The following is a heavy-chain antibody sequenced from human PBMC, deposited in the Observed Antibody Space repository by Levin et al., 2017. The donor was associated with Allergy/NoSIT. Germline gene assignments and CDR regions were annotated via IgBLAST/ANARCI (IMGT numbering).Heavy chain of an antibody. D-gene: IGHD6-13*01. CDR3: AKWRGQQSEFDY. CDR1: GFTFSSYA. J-gene: IGHJ4*02. Sequence: GGSLRLSCVASGFTFSSYAMNWVRQAPGKGLGWVSAISGGVSPSFAGSVRGRVARARDSSKNTRYLQMNSVKGAETAVYCCAKWRGQQSEFDYWGQGTLVTVSS. V-gene: IGHV3-23*01. CDR2: ISGGVSP.